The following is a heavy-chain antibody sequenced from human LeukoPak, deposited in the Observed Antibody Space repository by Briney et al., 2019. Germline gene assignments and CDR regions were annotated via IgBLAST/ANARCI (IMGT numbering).Heavy chain of an antibody. V-gene: IGHV4-59*12. Sequence: SETLSLTCSVSGGSIGTYYWTWIRQPPGKGLEWIGYIYYTGSTNYSPSLKSRASMSVDTSKNQVSLKMTSVTAADTAVYYCARISSSWYREDYWGQGTLVTVSS. J-gene: IGHJ4*02. CDR3: ARISSSWYREDY. CDR1: GGSIGTYY. CDR2: IYYTGST. D-gene: IGHD6-13*01.